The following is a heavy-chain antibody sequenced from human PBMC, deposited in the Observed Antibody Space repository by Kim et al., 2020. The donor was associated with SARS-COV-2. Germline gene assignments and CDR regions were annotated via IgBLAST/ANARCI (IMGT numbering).Heavy chain of an antibody. CDR3: AREVYCSSTSCRDY. D-gene: IGHD2-2*01. V-gene: IGHV4-30-2*05. Sequence: NPSLKSRVTIAVDTSKNQFSLKLSSVTAADTAVYYCAREVYCSSTSCRDYWGQGTLVTVSS. J-gene: IGHJ4*02.